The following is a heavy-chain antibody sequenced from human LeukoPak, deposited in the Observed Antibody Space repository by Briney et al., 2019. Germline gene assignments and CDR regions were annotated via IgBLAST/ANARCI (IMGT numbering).Heavy chain of an antibody. D-gene: IGHD1-26*01. J-gene: IGHJ4*02. V-gene: IGHV1-2*02. Sequence: ASVKVSCKASGYTFTGYCMHWVRQAPGQGLEWMGWINPNSGGTNYAQKFQGRVTMTRDTSISTAYMELSRLRSDDTAVYYCARSGSYPQFYPFDYWGQGTLVTVSS. CDR1: GYTFTGYC. CDR2: INPNSGGT. CDR3: ARSGSYPQFYPFDY.